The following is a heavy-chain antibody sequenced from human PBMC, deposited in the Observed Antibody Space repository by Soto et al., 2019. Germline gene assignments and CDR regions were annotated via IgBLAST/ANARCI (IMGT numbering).Heavy chain of an antibody. CDR1: GFTFSSYS. D-gene: IGHD2-2*01. CDR3: ARDRGGYCSSTSCYQ. CDR2: ISSSSSYI. J-gene: IGHJ4*02. V-gene: IGHV3-21*01. Sequence: LRLSCAASGFTFSSYSMNWVRQAPGKGLEWVSSISSSSSYIYYADSVKGRFTISRDNAKNSLYLQMNSLRAEDTAVYYCARDRGGYCSSTSCYQWGQGTLVTVSS.